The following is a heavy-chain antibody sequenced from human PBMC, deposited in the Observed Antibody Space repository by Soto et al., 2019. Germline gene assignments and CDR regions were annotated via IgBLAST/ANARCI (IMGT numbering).Heavy chain of an antibody. Sequence: PWWSLRLSCSASVFTFSSYSMNWFRQAPGKGLEWVSSISSSSSYIYYADSVKGRFTISRDNAKNSLYLQMNSLRAEDTAVYYCASFYCSGGSCYYYYYYGMDVWGQGTTVTVSS. D-gene: IGHD2-15*01. CDR1: VFTFSSYS. CDR3: ASFYCSGGSCYYYYYYGMDV. J-gene: IGHJ6*02. CDR2: ISSSSSYI. V-gene: IGHV3-21*01.